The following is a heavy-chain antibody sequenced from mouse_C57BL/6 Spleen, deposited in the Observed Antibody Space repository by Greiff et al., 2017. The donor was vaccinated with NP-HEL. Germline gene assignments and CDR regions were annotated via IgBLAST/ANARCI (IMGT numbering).Heavy chain of an antibody. Sequence: VQLQQSGAELVKPGASVKISCKASGYAFSSYWMNWVKQRPGKGLEWIGQIYPGDGDTNYNGKFKGKATLTADKSSSTAYMQLSSLTSEDSAVYFCARLGYGSTRGYWGQGTTLTVSS. D-gene: IGHD1-1*01. CDR1: GYAFSSYW. J-gene: IGHJ2*01. CDR3: ARLGYGSTRGY. CDR2: IYPGDGDT. V-gene: IGHV1-80*01.